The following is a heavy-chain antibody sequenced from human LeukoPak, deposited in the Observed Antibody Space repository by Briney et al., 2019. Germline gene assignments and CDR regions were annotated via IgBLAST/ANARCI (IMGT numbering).Heavy chain of an antibody. CDR2: IYTSGST. CDR1: GGSISSYY. Sequence: SETLSLTYTVSGGSISSYYWSWIRQPAGKGLEWTGRIYTSGSTNYNPSLKSRVTMSVDTSKNQFSLKLSSVTAADTAVYYCARVATVVVPAAISTLGSYYYYYYMDVWGKGTTVTISS. J-gene: IGHJ6*03. D-gene: IGHD2-2*01. CDR3: ARVATVVVPAAISTLGSYYYYYYMDV. V-gene: IGHV4-4*07.